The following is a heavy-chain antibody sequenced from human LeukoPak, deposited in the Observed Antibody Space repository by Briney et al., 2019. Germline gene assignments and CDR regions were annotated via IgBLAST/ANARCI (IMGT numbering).Heavy chain of an antibody. CDR3: ARDLRLRTTVTTALGY. Sequence: GRSLRLSCAASGFTFSSYGMHWVRQAPGKGLERVAVIWYDGSNKYYADSVKGRFTISRDNSKNTLYLQMNSLRAEDTAVYYCARDLRLRTTVTTALGYWGQGTLVTVSS. CDR1: GFTFSSYG. V-gene: IGHV3-33*01. CDR2: IWYDGSNK. J-gene: IGHJ4*02. D-gene: IGHD4-11*01.